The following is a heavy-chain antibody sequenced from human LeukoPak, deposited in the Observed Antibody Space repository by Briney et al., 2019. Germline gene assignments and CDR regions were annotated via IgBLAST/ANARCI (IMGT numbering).Heavy chain of an antibody. CDR1: GFTFSSYE. D-gene: IGHD2-2*01. CDR3: ARDLGDCSSGSCYPYYMDV. CDR2: ISSSSSTI. Sequence: GGSLRLSCAASGFTFSSYEMNWVRQTPGKGLEWVSYISSSSSTIYYADSVKGRFTISRDNAKNSLYLQMNSLRAEDAAVYYCARDLGDCSSGSCYPYYMDVWGKGTTVTVSS. V-gene: IGHV3-48*01. J-gene: IGHJ6*03.